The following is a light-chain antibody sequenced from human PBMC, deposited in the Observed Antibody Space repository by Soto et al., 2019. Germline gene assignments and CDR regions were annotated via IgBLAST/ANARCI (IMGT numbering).Light chain of an antibody. J-gene: IGKJ5*01. CDR3: QQYGSSPIT. Sequence: EIVLTQSPGTLSLSPGERATLSWSASQSVSSSYLAWYQQKPGQAPRLLIHGASSRATGIPDRISGSGSGTDFTLTISRLEPEDFAVYYCQQYGSSPITFGQGTRLEIK. CDR1: QSVSSSY. V-gene: IGKV3-20*01. CDR2: GAS.